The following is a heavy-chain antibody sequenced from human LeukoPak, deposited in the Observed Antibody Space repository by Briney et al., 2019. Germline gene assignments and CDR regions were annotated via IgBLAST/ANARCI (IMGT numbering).Heavy chain of an antibody. V-gene: IGHV3-7*01. D-gene: IGHD3-3*01. CDR1: GFTFSSYW. J-gene: IGHJ4*02. CDR2: IKQDGSEK. CDR3: ARDGEVGYDFWSGSGDY. Sequence: SGGSLRLSCAASGFTFSSYWMSWVRQAPGKGLEWVANIKQDGSEKYYVDSVKGRFTISRDNAKNSLYLQMNSLRAEDTAVYYCARDGEVGYDFWSGSGDYWGQGTLVTVSS.